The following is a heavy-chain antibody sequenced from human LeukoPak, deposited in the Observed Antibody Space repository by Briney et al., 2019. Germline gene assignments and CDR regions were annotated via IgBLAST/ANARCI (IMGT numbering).Heavy chain of an antibody. CDR3: AKWVVVPITGVHYMDV. Sequence: GGSLRLSCAASGFTFSTYTMNWVRQAPGKGLEWVSYINTKSKTIYYADSVKGRFTISRDNAKNSLYLQMNSLRDEDAAVYYCAKWVVVPITGVHYMDVWGKGTTVTVSS. CDR1: GFTFSTYT. V-gene: IGHV3-48*02. J-gene: IGHJ6*03. D-gene: IGHD1-20*01. CDR2: INTKSKTI.